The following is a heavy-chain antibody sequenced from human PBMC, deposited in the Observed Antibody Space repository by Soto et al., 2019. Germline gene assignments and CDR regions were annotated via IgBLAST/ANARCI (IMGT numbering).Heavy chain of an antibody. J-gene: IGHJ4*02. Sequence: QVQLVQSGAEVKKPGSSVKVSCKASGGTFSSYAISWVRQSPGQVLEWMGGIIPIFGTANYAQKFQGRVTITADESTSTAYMEQSSLRSEDKAVYYCARLDRLHENLGFDYWGQGTLVTVSS. V-gene: IGHV1-69*12. CDR3: ARLDRLHENLGFDY. CDR2: IIPIFGTA. D-gene: IGHD7-27*01. CDR1: GGTFSSYA.